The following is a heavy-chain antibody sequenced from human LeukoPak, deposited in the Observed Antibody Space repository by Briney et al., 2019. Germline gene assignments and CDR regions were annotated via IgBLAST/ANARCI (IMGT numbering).Heavy chain of an antibody. V-gene: IGHV3-30*18. Sequence: GGSLRLSCAPSVFTFTIYGMHWVRQAPDKGLEWVGVISYDGSNIYYAASVKGRFTISRDNSRNTLYLKMNSLSPEDTAVYYCAKDTRGKYYGSGSYYNVPDYWGQGTLVTVSS. CDR3: AKDTRGKYYGSGSYYNVPDY. D-gene: IGHD3-10*01. CDR2: ISYDGSNI. CDR1: VFTFTIYG. J-gene: IGHJ4*02.